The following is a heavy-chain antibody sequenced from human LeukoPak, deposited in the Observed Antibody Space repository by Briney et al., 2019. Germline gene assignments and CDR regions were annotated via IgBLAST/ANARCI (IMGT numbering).Heavy chain of an antibody. CDR3: AKDARRGFDYSNSLES. CDR1: GFTYSHYG. V-gene: IGHV3-33*06. Sequence: GGSLRLSCAASGFTYSHYGMHWVRQAPGKGLEWVAVIWSDGTQKYYGDAVKGRFTISRDNSMKTLFLQMNSLRGDDTAVYYCAKDARRGFDYSNSLESWGQGTLVTVSS. D-gene: IGHD4-11*01. CDR2: IWSDGTQK. J-gene: IGHJ5*01.